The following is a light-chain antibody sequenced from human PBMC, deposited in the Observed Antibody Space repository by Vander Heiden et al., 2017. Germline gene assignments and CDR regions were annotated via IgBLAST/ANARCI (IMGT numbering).Light chain of an antibody. CDR2: EAS. Sequence: DIVLRHPPGTLSLSPGETATLACRASKCVSSSYLAWYQQKPGQAPRLLIYEASSMATGIPDRFSGSGSGTDFTLTISRLEPEDFAVYYCQQYDSSLFTFGPGTKVDIK. V-gene: IGKV3-20*01. J-gene: IGKJ3*01. CDR1: KCVSSSY. CDR3: QQYDSSLFT.